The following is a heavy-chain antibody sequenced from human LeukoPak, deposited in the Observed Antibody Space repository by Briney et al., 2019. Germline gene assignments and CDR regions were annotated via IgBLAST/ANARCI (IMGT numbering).Heavy chain of an antibody. D-gene: IGHD1-26*01. Sequence: GGSLRLSCAASGFTFSSYWMSWVRQAPGKGLEWVANINQDGSGRYYVDSVKGRFTISRDNAKNSLYLQMNSLRAEDTAVYYCARVVGAGYFDLWGRGTLVTVSS. V-gene: IGHV3-7*01. CDR1: GFTFSSYW. J-gene: IGHJ2*01. CDR3: ARVVGAGYFDL. CDR2: INQDGSGR.